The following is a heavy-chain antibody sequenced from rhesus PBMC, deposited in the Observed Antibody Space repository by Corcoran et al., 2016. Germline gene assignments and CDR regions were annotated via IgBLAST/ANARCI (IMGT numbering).Heavy chain of an antibody. CDR3: TRDYSGSYYNYGLDS. J-gene: IGHJ6*01. CDR2: IRSKAYCGTA. V-gene: IGHV3-184*01. Sequence: EVQLVESGGGLVHPGGSLRLSCVASGFTFSDHYMYWVRQAPGKGLEWVGFIRSKAYCGTAEFAASVKGRFTISRDDSKSIAYLQMNSLKTEDTAVYYCTRDYSGSYYNYGLDSWGQGVVVTVSS. D-gene: IGHD3-16*01. CDR1: GFTFSDHY.